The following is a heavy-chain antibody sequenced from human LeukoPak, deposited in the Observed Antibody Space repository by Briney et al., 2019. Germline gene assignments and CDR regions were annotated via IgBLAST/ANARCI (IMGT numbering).Heavy chain of an antibody. CDR3: ARGKESYGFGAFDI. CDR1: GGSVSSGSYY. Sequence: SETLSLTCTVSGGSVSSGSYYWSWIRQSPGKGLEWIGYIYYSGSTNYNPSLKSRVTISVDTSKNQFSLKLSSVTAADTAVYYCARGKESYGFGAFDIWGQGTMVTVSS. J-gene: IGHJ3*02. CDR2: IYYSGST. D-gene: IGHD5-18*01. V-gene: IGHV4-61*01.